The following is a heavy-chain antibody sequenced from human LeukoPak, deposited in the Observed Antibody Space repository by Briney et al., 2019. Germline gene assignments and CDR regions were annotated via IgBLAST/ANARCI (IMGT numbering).Heavy chain of an antibody. V-gene: IGHV3-7*01. CDR1: GFTFSTYW. J-gene: IGHJ6*02. CDR3: AREDYYGPGRGNYYYYGMDV. Sequence: GGSLRLSCEGSGFTFSTYWVTWVRQAPGKGLEWLATIKRDSSEEYYADSVKGRFTISRDNAKNSMYLQMNGLRAADTAVYFCAREDYYGPGRGNYYYYGMDVWGQGTTVTVSS. D-gene: IGHD3-10*01. CDR2: IKRDSSEE.